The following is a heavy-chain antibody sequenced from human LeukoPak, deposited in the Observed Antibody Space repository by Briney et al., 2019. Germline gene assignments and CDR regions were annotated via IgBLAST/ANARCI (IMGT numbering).Heavy chain of an antibody. CDR2: IYSGGST. Sequence: GGSLRLSCAASGXTVSSNYVSWVRQAPGKGLEWVSVIYSGGSTYYADSVKGRFTISRDNSKNTLYLQMNSLRAEDTAVYYCASTYSGSYWGGVDYWGQGTLVTVSS. J-gene: IGHJ4*02. V-gene: IGHV3-66*01. D-gene: IGHD1-26*01. CDR1: GXTVSSNY. CDR3: ASTYSGSYWGGVDY.